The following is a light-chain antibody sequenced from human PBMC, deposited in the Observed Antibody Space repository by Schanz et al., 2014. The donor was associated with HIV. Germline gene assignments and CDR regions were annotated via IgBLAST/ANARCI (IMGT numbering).Light chain of an antibody. CDR1: SSDIGGYNY. Sequence: QSALTQPASVSGSPGQSITISCTGTSSDIGGYNYVSRYQQHPGKAPKLILYDVDNRPAGVSNRFSGSKSGNTASLTISGLRAEDEADYYCSSYTSSSTYVFRTGTKLTVL. V-gene: IGLV2-14*03. J-gene: IGLJ1*01. CDR3: SSYTSSSTYV. CDR2: DVD.